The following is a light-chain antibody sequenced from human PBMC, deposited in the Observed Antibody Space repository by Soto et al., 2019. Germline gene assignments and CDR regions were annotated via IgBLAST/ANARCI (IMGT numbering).Light chain of an antibody. J-gene: IGKJ2*01. V-gene: IGKV1-9*01. CDR2: AAS. CDR3: QQLNSYPPT. Sequence: IPLTQSPSSLSASVGDRVTITCRASQGISSYLAWYQQKPGKAPTFLIYAASTLQRGVTSRFSGSGSGTDFTLTIRSLQPEDVASYFCQQLNSYPPTFGQGTELEIK. CDR1: QGISSY.